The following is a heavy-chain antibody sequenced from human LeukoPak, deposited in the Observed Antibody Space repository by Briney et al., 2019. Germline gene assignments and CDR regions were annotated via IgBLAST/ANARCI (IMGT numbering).Heavy chain of an antibody. V-gene: IGHV1-69*05. J-gene: IGHJ4*02. D-gene: IGHD3-22*01. CDR1: GGTFSSYA. Sequence: SGKVSCKASGGTFSSYAISWLRLAPGQGLEWMGGIIPIFGTANYAQKFQGRVTITTDESTSTAYMELSSLRSEDTAVYYCARLFIGARDSSGYYYGSYYFDYWGQGTLVTVSS. CDR3: ARLFIGARDSSGYYYGSYYFDY. CDR2: IIPIFGTA.